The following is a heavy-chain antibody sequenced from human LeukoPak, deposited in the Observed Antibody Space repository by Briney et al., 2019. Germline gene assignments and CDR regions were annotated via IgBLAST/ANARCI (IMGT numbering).Heavy chain of an antibody. D-gene: IGHD3-9*01. CDR2: IYTGGGT. CDR1: GFLFNNYY. Sequence: GGSLRLSCAASGFLFNNYYMNWVRQAPGKGLKWVSVIYTGGGTSYADSVKGRFTISRDNAKNSLSLQMNSLRADDAAVYYCARASSKQLAGYLPDGFDIWGQGTMVTVSS. J-gene: IGHJ3*02. CDR3: ARASSKQLAGYLPDGFDI. V-gene: IGHV3-66*01.